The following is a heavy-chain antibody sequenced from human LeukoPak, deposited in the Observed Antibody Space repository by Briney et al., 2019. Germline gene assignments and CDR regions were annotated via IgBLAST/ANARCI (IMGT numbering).Heavy chain of an antibody. CDR1: GFTFSSYA. V-gene: IGHV3-30-3*01. J-gene: IGHJ4*02. D-gene: IGHD6-19*01. CDR2: ISYDGTNK. CDR3: ARPGMGFGWSYFDY. Sequence: PGGSLRLSCSASGFTFSSYAMHWVRQAPGKGLEWVAVISYDGTNKFYADSVKGRFTISRDNSKNTLYLQMNSLRAEDTAVYYCARPGMGFGWSYFDYWGQGTLVTVSS.